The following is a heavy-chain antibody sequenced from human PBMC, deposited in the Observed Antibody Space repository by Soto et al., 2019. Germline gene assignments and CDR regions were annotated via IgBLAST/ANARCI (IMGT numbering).Heavy chain of an antibody. D-gene: IGHD2-21*01. CDR3: ARLEGLATISYYFDF. J-gene: IGHJ4*02. Sequence: SETLSLTCTVSGGSISIYYWSWIRQPPGKGLEWIGYIYYSGSTNYNPSLKSRVTISVDTSKSQFSLKLNSVTAADSAVYFCARLEGLATISYYFDFWGPGALVTVSS. V-gene: IGHV4-59*08. CDR1: GGSISIYY. CDR2: IYYSGST.